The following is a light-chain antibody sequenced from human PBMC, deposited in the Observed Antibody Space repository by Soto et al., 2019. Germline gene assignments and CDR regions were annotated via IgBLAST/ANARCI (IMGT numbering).Light chain of an antibody. CDR2: GAS. J-gene: IGKJ1*01. Sequence: EIVMDQSSANLSVSPGERATPSCRASQSVSSNLAWYQQKPGQAPRLLIYGASTRATGIPARFSGSGSGTEFTLTISSLQSEDFAVYYCQQYNNWPKTFGQGTKVDIK. CDR1: QSVSSN. V-gene: IGKV3-15*01. CDR3: QQYNNWPKT.